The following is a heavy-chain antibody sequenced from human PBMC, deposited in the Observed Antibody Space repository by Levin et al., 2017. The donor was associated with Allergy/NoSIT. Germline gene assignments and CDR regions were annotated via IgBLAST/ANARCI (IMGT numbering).Heavy chain of an antibody. V-gene: IGHV1-69*02. J-gene: IGHJ4*01. D-gene: IGHD5-12*01. CDR1: GGTYNTYT. CDR2: ITPFFGVP. CDR3: ASSPEEYSGHDWGDH. Sequence: ASVKVSCKASGGTYNTYTFNWVRQAPGQGLEWMGRITPFFGVPSYAQKFQGRVTITADKSASTAYMEMNSLIFEDTAIYYCASSPEEYSGHDWGDHWGQGTLLTVSS.